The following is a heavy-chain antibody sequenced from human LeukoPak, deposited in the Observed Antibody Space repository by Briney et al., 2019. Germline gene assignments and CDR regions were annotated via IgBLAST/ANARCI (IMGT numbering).Heavy chain of an antibody. CDR1: GGSISSYY. D-gene: IGHD2-2*01. V-gene: IGHV4-4*07. CDR2: IYTSGST. CDR3: ARYHCGSTYCPGVDF. J-gene: IGHJ4*02. Sequence: SEALSLTCTVSGGSISSYYWSWIRQPAGKGLEWIGRIYTSGSTNYNPSLKSRVTMSVDTSKNQFSLKLSSVTAADTAVYYCARYHCGSTYCPGVDFYGQGTLVTVSS.